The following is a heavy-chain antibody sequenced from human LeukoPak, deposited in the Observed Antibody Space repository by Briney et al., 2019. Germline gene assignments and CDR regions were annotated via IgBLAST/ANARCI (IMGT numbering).Heavy chain of an antibody. Sequence: GGSLRLSRAASGFTFSSYAMHWVRQAPGKGLEWVAVISYDGSNKYYADSVKGRFTISRDNSKNTLYLQMNSLRAEDTAVYYCARGGGYFDWLLIDYWGRGTLATVSS. D-gene: IGHD3-9*01. CDR2: ISYDGSNK. J-gene: IGHJ4*02. CDR1: GFTFSSYA. CDR3: ARGGGYFDWLLIDY. V-gene: IGHV3-30*04.